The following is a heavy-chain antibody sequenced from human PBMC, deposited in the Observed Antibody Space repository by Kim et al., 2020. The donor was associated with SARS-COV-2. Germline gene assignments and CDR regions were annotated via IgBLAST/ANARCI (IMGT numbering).Heavy chain of an antibody. D-gene: IGHD6-19*01. CDR3: AGGGGWLIDC. CDR1: GFTFSKYW. CDR2: IEQDGGES. J-gene: IGHJ2*01. V-gene: IGHV3-7*01. Sequence: GGSLRLSCAASGFTFSKYWMNWVRQAPGKGLEWVANIEQDGGESNYVDSVEGRFTISRDNAKKIVLLQMNSLRVEDTAMYYCAGGGGWLIDCWGRGTLVT.